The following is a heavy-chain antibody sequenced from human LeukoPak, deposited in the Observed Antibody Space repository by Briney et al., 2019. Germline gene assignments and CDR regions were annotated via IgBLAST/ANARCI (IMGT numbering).Heavy chain of an antibody. D-gene: IGHD3-16*01. CDR1: GFTFNNYN. CDR3: ARDIPRDYVS. J-gene: IGHJ4*02. Sequence: GGSLKLSCATSGFTFNNYNMNWVRQAPGRALEWVSSITSSGTYIFYADSVKGRFTISRDNAKNSLCLQMNSLGPEDTAVYYCARDIPRDYVSWGQGTLVTVSS. CDR2: ITSSGTYI. V-gene: IGHV3-21*01.